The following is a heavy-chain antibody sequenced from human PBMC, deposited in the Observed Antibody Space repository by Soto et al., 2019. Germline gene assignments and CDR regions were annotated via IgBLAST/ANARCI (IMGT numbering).Heavy chain of an antibody. CDR3: ARAGKVPAAPTVHYYYYGMDA. CDR2: INWNGGST. CDR1: GFTFDDYG. V-gene: IGHV3-20*04. Sequence: GGSLRLSCAASGFTFDDYGMSWVRQAPGKGLEWVSGINWNGGSTGYADSVRGRFTISRDNAKNSLYLQMNSLRAEDTALYYCARAGKVPAAPTVHYYYYGMDAWGRGT. D-gene: IGHD2-2*01. J-gene: IGHJ6*02.